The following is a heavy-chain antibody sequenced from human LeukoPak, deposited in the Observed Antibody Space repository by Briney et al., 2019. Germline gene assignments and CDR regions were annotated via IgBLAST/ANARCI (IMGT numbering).Heavy chain of an antibody. V-gene: IGHV4-59*12. CDR1: GGSISGYY. D-gene: IGHD1-1*01. CDR3: ARDPGTGPVDY. CDR2: IYYSGST. J-gene: IGHJ4*02. Sequence: KSSETLSLTCSVSGGSISGYYWSWIRQPPGKGLEWIGYIYYSGSTNYNPSLKSRITISVDTSKNQFSLKLSSVTAADTAVYYCARDPGTGPVDYWGQGTLVTVSS.